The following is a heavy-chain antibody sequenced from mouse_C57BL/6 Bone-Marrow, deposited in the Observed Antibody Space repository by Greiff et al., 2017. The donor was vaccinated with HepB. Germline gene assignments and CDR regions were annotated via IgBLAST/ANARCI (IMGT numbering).Heavy chain of an antibody. V-gene: IGHV1-62-2*01. CDR1: GYTFTEYT. J-gene: IGHJ2*01. CDR2: FYPGSGSI. CDR3: ARHEDGGDGSSLYYFDY. D-gene: IGHD1-1*01. Sequence: VKLMESGAELVKPGASVKLSCKASGYTFTEYTIHWVKQRSGQGLEWIGWFYPGSGSIKYNEKFKDKATLTADKSSSTVYMELSRLTSEDSAVYFCARHEDGGDGSSLYYFDYWGQGTTLTVSS.